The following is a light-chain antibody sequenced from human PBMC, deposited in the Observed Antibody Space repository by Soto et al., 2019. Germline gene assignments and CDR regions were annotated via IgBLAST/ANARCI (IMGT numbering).Light chain of an antibody. CDR3: QHYDSFRT. V-gene: IGKV3-20*01. Sequence: EIVLTQSPGTLSLSPGERATLSCRASQSVSNNYLAWYQQKPGQAPRLLIYGASNRATGIPDRFSGSGSGTDFTLTISRLEPEDFAVYYCQHYDSFRTFGQGTKVDIK. CDR2: GAS. J-gene: IGKJ1*01. CDR1: QSVSNNY.